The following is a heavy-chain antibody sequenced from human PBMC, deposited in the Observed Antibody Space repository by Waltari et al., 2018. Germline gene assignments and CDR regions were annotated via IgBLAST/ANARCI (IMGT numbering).Heavy chain of an antibody. Sequence: EVQLVQSGAEVKKPGATVKISCKVSGYPFTDYHMPWAPQAPGKGLEWMGLVDPEDGETIYAEKFQGRVTITADTSTDTAYMELSSLRSEDTAVYYCATGAQLVSAYFQHWGQGTLVTVSS. CDR1: GYPFTDYH. D-gene: IGHD6-13*01. V-gene: IGHV1-69-2*01. CDR3: ATGAQLVSAYFQH. J-gene: IGHJ1*01. CDR2: VDPEDGET.